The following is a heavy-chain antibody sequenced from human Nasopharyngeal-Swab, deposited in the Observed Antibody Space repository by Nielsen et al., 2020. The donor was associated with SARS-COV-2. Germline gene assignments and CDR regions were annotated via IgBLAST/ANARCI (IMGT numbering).Heavy chain of an antibody. CDR2: IWHDGSNK. J-gene: IGHJ6*02. V-gene: IGHV3-33*01. Sequence: VRQAPGKGLEWVAVIWHDGSNKYYADSVKGRFTISRDNSRNTLYLQMNSLRAEDTAVYYCARALGGYYGMDVWGQGTTVTVSS. D-gene: IGHD3-16*01. CDR3: ARALGGYYGMDV.